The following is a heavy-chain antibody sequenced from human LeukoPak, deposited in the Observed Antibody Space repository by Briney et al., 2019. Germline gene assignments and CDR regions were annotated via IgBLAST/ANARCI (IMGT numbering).Heavy chain of an antibody. CDR3: ARSYCSSTSCYDY. Sequence: SETLSLTCTVSGGSISSYYWSWIRQPPGKGLEWIGRIYTSGSTNYNPSLKSRVTMSVDTSKNQFSLKLSSVTAADTAVYYCARSYCSSTSCYDYWGQGTLVTVSS. CDR2: IYTSGST. CDR1: GGSISSYY. J-gene: IGHJ4*02. D-gene: IGHD2-2*01. V-gene: IGHV4-4*07.